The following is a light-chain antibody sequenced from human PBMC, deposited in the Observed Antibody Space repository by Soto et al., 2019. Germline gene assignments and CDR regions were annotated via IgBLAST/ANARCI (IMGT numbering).Light chain of an antibody. CDR1: DVGGHSF. CDR2: DVS. V-gene: IGLV2-14*03. Sequence: QSALTQPASVSGSPGQSVTISCTGPDVGGHSFVSWYQQHPGKAPKLIISDVSIRPSGVSNRFSGSQSGDTASLTISGLQAEDEADYYCSSYVSSSILEVFGTGTKVTVL. J-gene: IGLJ1*01. CDR3: SSYVSSSILEV.